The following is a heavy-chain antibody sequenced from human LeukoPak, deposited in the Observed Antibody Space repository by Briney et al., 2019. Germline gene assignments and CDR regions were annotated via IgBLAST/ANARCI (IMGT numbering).Heavy chain of an antibody. Sequence: GGSLRLSCAASGFTFSSYAMSWVRQAPGKGLEWVSAISGSGGSTYYADSVKGRFTISRDNSKNTLYLQMNSLRAEDTAVYYCAKDEAGIAVAGPSYFDYWGQGTLVTVSS. J-gene: IGHJ4*02. CDR2: ISGSGGST. CDR1: GFTFSSYA. D-gene: IGHD6-19*01. CDR3: AKDEAGIAVAGPSYFDY. V-gene: IGHV3-23*01.